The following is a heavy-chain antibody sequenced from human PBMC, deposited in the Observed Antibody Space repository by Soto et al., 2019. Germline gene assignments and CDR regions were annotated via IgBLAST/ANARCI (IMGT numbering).Heavy chain of an antibody. CDR1: GYTFTRYY. D-gene: IGHD1-26*01. J-gene: IGHJ2*01. CDR3: AKKGSPSGDHKNWYFDL. CDR2: INPILSMS. V-gene: IGHV1-69*02. Sequence: SVKVSCKASGYTFTRYYIHWVRRAPGQGLEWMARINPILSMSNYAQYFQGRVTITADNSKNTLYLQMIGLRAEDTAVYYCAKKGSPSGDHKNWYFDLWGRGALVTVSS.